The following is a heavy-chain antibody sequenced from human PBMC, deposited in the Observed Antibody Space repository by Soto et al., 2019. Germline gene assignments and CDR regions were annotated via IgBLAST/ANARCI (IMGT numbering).Heavy chain of an antibody. V-gene: IGHV1-46*01. Sequence: QVQLVQSGAEVKKTGASVKVSCKASGYTFTSYYMHWVRQAPGQGLEWMGIINPSGGSTSYAQKFLGRVTMTRDTSTSTLYMELSSLRSEDTAVYYCARDRRLLGYCSSTSCYDDWYFDLWGRGTLVTVSS. J-gene: IGHJ2*01. D-gene: IGHD2-2*01. CDR1: GYTFTSYY. CDR3: ARDRRLLGYCSSTSCYDDWYFDL. CDR2: INPSGGST.